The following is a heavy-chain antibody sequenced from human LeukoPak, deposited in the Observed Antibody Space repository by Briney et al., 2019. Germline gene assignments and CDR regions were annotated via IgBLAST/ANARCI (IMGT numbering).Heavy chain of an antibody. CDR2: ISGSGGST. CDR3: ASRLLSAYYYGMDV. V-gene: IGHV3-23*01. Sequence: GGSLRLSCAASGFTLSSYTMSWVRQAPGKGLEWVSGISGSGGSTDYADSVKGRFTISRDNSKNTLYLQMNSLRAEDTAVYYCASRLLSAYYYGMDVWGQGTTVTVSS. J-gene: IGHJ6*02. CDR1: GFTLSSYT. D-gene: IGHD2-15*01.